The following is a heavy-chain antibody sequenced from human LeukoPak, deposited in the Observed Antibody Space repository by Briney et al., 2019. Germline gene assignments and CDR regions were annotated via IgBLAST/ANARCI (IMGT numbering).Heavy chain of an antibody. D-gene: IGHD5-18*01. CDR1: GGSISSGSYY. CDR3: ARTPRRGYSYENAFDI. CDR2: IYTSGST. V-gene: IGHV4-61*02. Sequence: PSETLSLTCTVSGGSISSGSYYWSWLRQPAGKGLEWIGRIYTSGSTNYNPSLKSRVPISVDTSKNQFSLKLSSVTAADTAVYYCARTPRRGYSYENAFDIWGQGTMVTVSS. J-gene: IGHJ3*02.